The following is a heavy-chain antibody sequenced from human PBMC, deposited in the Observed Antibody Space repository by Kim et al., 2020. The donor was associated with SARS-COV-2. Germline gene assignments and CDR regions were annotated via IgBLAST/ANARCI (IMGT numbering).Heavy chain of an antibody. Sequence: CARKVHGRVTMPRDTSISTAYMELRRLRSDDAAVYYCARRPSGSYFHFDSWGQGTLVTVSS. V-gene: IGHV1-2*02. D-gene: IGHD1-26*01. CDR3: ARRPSGSYFHFDS. J-gene: IGHJ4*02.